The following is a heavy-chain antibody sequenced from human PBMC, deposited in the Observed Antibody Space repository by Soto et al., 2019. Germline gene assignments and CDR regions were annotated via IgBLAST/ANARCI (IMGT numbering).Heavy chain of an antibody. V-gene: IGHV4-59*01. Sequence: SETLSLTCTVSGGSISSYYWSWIRQPPGKGLEWIGYIYYSGSTNYNPSLKSRVTISVDTSKNQFSLKLSSVTAADTAVYYGARGSSPGRDYWGQGTLVTVSS. CDR3: ARGSSPGRDY. J-gene: IGHJ4*02. CDR2: IYYSGST. CDR1: GGSISSYY.